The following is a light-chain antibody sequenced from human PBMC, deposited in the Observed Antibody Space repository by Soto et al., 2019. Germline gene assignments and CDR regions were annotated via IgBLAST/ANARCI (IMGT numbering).Light chain of an antibody. V-gene: IGLV2-8*01. J-gene: IGLJ3*02. CDR2: EVS. Sequence: QSALTQPPSASGSPGQSVTISCTGTSSDIGAYIFVSWYQQHPGKAPKAIIYEVSKRPSGVPDRFSGSKSGNTASLTVSGLQAEDEADYYCASHAGSSWVFGGGTKVTVL. CDR1: SSDIGAYIF. CDR3: ASHAGSSWV.